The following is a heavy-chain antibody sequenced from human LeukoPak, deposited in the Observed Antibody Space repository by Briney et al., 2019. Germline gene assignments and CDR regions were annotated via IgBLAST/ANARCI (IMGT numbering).Heavy chain of an antibody. V-gene: IGHV4-4*07. CDR1: GGPITTYY. J-gene: IGHJ5*02. D-gene: IGHD3-10*01. CDR3: ARDSGTTGEVKFDP. CDR2: ISGSGVI. Sequence: SETLSLTCTVSGGPITTYYLSWIRQSAGMGLEWIGRISGSGVITYNPSLKSRGILSLDTSNNHFSLKLISVTAADTAVYYCARDSGTTGEVKFDPWGQGMLVTVSS.